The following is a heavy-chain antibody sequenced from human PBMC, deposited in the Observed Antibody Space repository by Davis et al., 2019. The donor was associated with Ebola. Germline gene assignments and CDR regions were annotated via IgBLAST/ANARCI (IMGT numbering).Heavy chain of an antibody. CDR1: GFRFSSYA. J-gene: IGHJ6*02. D-gene: IGHD2-2*01. CDR2: MSGSSDST. V-gene: IGHV3-23*01. Sequence: GESLKISCAASGFRFSSYALSWVRQAPGKGLEWVSRMSGSSDSTYYADSVKGRFTISRDNSKNTLYLQMNSLRAEDTAVYYCAKDEYQLLSGSWVVWGQGTTVTVSS. CDR3: AKDEYQLLSGSWVV.